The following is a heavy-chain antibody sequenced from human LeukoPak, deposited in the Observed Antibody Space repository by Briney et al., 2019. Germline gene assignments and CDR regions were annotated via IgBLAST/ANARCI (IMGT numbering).Heavy chain of an antibody. Sequence: ASVKVSCKASGYTFTSYGISWVRQAPGQGLEWMGWISAYNGNTNYAQKLQGRVTMTTDTSTSTAYMELRSLRSEDTAVYYCARRFGGNGRNWFDPWGQGTLVTVSS. J-gene: IGHJ5*02. CDR2: ISAYNGNT. D-gene: IGHD4-23*01. CDR1: GYTFTSYG. V-gene: IGHV1-18*01. CDR3: ARRFGGNGRNWFDP.